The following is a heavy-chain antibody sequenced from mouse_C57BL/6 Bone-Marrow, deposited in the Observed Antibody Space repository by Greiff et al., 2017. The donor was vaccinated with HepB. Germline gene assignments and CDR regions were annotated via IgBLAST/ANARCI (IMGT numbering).Heavy chain of an antibody. V-gene: IGHV5-4*01. CDR1: GFTFSSYA. D-gene: IGHD1-1*01. CDR2: ISDGGSYT. Sequence: EVQLVESGGGLVKPGGSLKLSCAASGFTFSSYAMSWVRQTPEKRLEWVATISDGGSYTYYPDNVKGRFTISRDNAKNNLYLQMSHLKSEDTAMYYGARAHITTALYYFDYWGQGTTRTVSS. CDR3: ARAHITTALYYFDY. J-gene: IGHJ2*01.